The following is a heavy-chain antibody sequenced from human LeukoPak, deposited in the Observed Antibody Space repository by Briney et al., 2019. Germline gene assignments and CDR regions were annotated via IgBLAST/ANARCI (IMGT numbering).Heavy chain of an antibody. Sequence: PSETLSVICTVSGGSINGYFWSWIRQPPGKGLERIGHIYFSGSTKYNPSLKSQVTMSLDTSKNQFSLNLNSVAAADTAVYYCARGETAAGTIWYFDLWGRGTLVTVSS. CDR2: IYFSGST. CDR3: ARGETAAGTIWYFDL. V-gene: IGHV4-59*01. J-gene: IGHJ2*01. CDR1: GGSINGYF. D-gene: IGHD6-13*01.